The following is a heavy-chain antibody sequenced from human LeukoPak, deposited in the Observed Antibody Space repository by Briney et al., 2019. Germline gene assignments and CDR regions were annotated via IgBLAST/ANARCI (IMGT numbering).Heavy chain of an antibody. D-gene: IGHD2-15*01. CDR3: AKAGAVVVVAAKYFDY. CDR1: GFTFSSYT. V-gene: IGHV3-23*01. J-gene: IGHJ4*02. Sequence: GGSLRLSCAASGFTFSSYTMSWVRQAPGKGLEWVSAISGSGGSTYYADSVKGRFTISRDNSKNTLYLQMNSLRAEDTAVYYCAKAGAVVVVAAKYFDYWGQGTLVTVSS. CDR2: ISGSGGST.